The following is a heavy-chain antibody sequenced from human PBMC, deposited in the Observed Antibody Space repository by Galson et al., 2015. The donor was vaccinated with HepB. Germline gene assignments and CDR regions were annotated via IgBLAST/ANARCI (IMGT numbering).Heavy chain of an antibody. Sequence: SVKVSCKASGYTFTSFDVYWVRQAPRQGLEWVAWINTGNGQTRSSQKFQGRVSITSDTSASTVYMELSSLSAEDTSLYYCALTGYCTSATCESLESWGRGTLVTVSS. CDR3: ALTGYCTSATCESLES. V-gene: IGHV1-3*04. CDR1: GYTFTSFD. D-gene: IGHD2-2*01. CDR2: INTGNGQT. J-gene: IGHJ4*02.